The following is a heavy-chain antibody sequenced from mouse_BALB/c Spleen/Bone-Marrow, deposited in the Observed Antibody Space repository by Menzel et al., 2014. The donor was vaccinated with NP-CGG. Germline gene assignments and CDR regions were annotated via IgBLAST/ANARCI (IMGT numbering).Heavy chain of an antibody. CDR3: ARGPLLTWFAY. J-gene: IGHJ3*01. CDR2: IWAGGST. CDR1: GFSLTSYG. Sequence: VQLQQSGPGLVAPSQRLSIPCTASGFSLTSYGVHWVRQPPGKGLEWLGVIWAGGSTNYNSALMSRLSISKDNSKSXVFLKMNSLQTDDTAMYYCARGPLLTWFAYWGQGTLVTVSA. V-gene: IGHV2-9*02. D-gene: IGHD2-10*01.